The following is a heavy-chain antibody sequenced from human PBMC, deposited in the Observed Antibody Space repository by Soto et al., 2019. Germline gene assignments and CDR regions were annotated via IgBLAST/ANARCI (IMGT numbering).Heavy chain of an antibody. CDR1: GGTFSSYA. J-gene: IGHJ5*02. CDR3: SSASGVGYYGSGSYYNRNIWFEP. CDR2: IIPIFGTA. D-gene: IGHD3-10*01. V-gene: IGHV1-69*01. Sequence: QVQLVQSGAEVKKPGSSVKVSCKASGGTFSSYAISWVLQAPGQGLEWMGGIIPIFGTANYAQKFQGRVTITADESTSASYMEVSSLRSEDTAVYYCSSASGVGYYGSGSYYNRNIWFEPWGQGTLVTVSS.